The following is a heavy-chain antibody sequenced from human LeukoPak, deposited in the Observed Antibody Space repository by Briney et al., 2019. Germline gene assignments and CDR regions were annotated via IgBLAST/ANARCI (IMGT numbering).Heavy chain of an antibody. V-gene: IGHV3-23*01. D-gene: IGHD2-2*01. Sequence: XWVSXIGXXXXXTHYADSVKGRFTISRDNSKNTLYLQMNSLRAEDTAVYYCAKGRIVVVPAAGYYYYYGMDVWGQGTTVTVSS. CDR2: IGXXXXXT. J-gene: IGHJ6*02. CDR3: AKGRIVVVPAAGYYYYYGMDV.